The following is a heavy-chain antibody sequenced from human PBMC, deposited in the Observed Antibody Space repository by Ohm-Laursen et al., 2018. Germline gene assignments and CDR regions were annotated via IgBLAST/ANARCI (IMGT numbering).Heavy chain of an antibody. Sequence: TLSLTCTVSGGSITSGDYYWNWIRQPAGKGLEWIGRLYTSGSTNYNPSLKSRVTMSVDTSRNQFSLKLSSVTAADTAVYYCARAVYDSSDYYWYFDYWGQGTLVTVSS. CDR2: LYTSGST. J-gene: IGHJ4*02. CDR3: ARAVYDSSDYYWYFDY. CDR1: GGSITSGDYY. V-gene: IGHV4-61*02. D-gene: IGHD3-22*01.